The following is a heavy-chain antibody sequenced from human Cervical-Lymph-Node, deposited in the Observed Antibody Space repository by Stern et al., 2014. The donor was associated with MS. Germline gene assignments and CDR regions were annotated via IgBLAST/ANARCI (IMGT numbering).Heavy chain of an antibody. V-gene: IGHV3-74*01. D-gene: IGHD5-18*01. CDR3: ARAHVDTWEGCDP. CDR1: GFTFSTYW. J-gene: IGHJ5*02. Sequence: EVQLVESGGDLVQPGGSLRLSCTASGFTFSTYWMHWVRQAPGKGLVWVSRINGDGSRTSYADSVKGRFTISRDNAKKTLYVQMNSLRVEDTDVYYCARAHVDTWEGCDPWGQGTLVTVSS. CDR2: INGDGSRT.